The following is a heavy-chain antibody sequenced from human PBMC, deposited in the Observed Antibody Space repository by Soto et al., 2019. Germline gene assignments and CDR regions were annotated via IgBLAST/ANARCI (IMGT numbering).Heavy chain of an antibody. CDR1: GGSISSGGYY. CDR3: ARRSDYDILTGYWDY. D-gene: IGHD3-9*01. J-gene: IGHJ4*02. V-gene: IGHV4-39*01. Sequence: SETLSLTCTVSGGSISSGGYYWGWIRQPPGKGLEWIGSIYYSGSTYYNPSLKSRVTISVDTSKNQFSLKLSSVTAADTALYYCARRSDYDILTGYWDYWGQGTLVTVSS. CDR2: IYYSGST.